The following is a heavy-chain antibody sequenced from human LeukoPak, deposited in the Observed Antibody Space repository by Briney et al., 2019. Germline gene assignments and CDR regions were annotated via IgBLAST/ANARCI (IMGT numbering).Heavy chain of an antibody. D-gene: IGHD1-26*01. Sequence: PSETLSLTCAVYGGSFSVYYWSWIRQPPGKGLEWIGEINHSGSTNYNPSLKGRVTISVDTSKNQFSLKLSSVTAADTAVYYCARVYYAHAFDIWGQGTMVTVSS. V-gene: IGHV4-34*01. J-gene: IGHJ3*02. CDR1: GGSFSVYY. CDR3: ARVYYAHAFDI. CDR2: INHSGST.